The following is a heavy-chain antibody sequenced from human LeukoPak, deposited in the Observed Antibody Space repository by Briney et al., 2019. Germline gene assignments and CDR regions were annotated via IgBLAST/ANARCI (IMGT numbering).Heavy chain of an antibody. Sequence: GASVKVSCKASGYTFTGYYMHWVRQAPGQGLEWMGWINPNSGGTNYAQKFQGRVTMTRDTSISTAYMELSRMRSDDTAVYYCARDPHGYCSSTSCSHYYYYYMDVWGKGTTVTISS. D-gene: IGHD2-2*01. J-gene: IGHJ6*03. V-gene: IGHV1-2*02. CDR3: ARDPHGYCSSTSCSHYYYYYMDV. CDR1: GYTFTGYY. CDR2: INPNSGGT.